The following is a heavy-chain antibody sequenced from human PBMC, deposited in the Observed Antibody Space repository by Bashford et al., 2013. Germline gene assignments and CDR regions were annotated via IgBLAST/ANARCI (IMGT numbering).Heavy chain of an antibody. V-gene: IGHV5-51*01. D-gene: IGHD2-21*02. Sequence: WVRQMPGKGLEWLGSIYPGDSDTRYGPSFQGQVTISADKSISTAYLQWNSLKASDTAMYYCARRVVVTATAWEYFDYWGQGTLVTVSS. CDR3: ARRVVVTATAWEYFDY. CDR2: IYPGDSDT. J-gene: IGHJ4*02.